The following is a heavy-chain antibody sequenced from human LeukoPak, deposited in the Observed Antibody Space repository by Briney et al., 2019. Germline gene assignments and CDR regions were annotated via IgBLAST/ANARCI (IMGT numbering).Heavy chain of an antibody. J-gene: IGHJ4*02. CDR1: GFTFSSYS. CDR3: TRVRLPSRISLPHFDY. D-gene: IGHD2-15*01. V-gene: IGHV3-30*01. CDR2: LSYDGTNK. Sequence: PGSSLRLSCSVSGFTFSSYSIHWVRQAPGKRLEWVAALSYDGTNKYFADSVKGRFAISRDISQNTLYLQLNNLTAEDTAVYYCTRVRLPSRISLPHFDYWGQGTLVTVSS.